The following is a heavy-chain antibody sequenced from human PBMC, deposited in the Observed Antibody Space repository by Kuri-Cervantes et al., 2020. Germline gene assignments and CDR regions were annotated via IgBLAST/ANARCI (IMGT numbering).Heavy chain of an antibody. J-gene: IGHJ5*02. CDR2: ITPFKGNT. CDR3: ARGGIAAAEDVDWFDP. D-gene: IGHD6-13*01. V-gene: IGHV1-45*02. CDR1: GYTFTYRY. Sequence: SVKVSCKASGYTFTYRYLHWVRQAPGQALEWMGWITPFKGNTNYAQKFQDRVTITRDRSMSTAYMELSSLRSEDTAAYYCARGGIAAAEDVDWFDPWGQGTLVTVSS.